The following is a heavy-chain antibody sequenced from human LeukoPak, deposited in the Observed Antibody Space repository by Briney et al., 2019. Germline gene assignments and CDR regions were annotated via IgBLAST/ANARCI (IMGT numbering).Heavy chain of an antibody. CDR3: ARATRRRQQLVLGVPDY. CDR1: GFTFSSYG. J-gene: IGHJ4*02. D-gene: IGHD6-13*01. CDR2: IWYDGSNK. Sequence: GGSLRLSCAASGFTFSSYGMHWVRQAPGKGLEWGAVIWYDGSNKYYADSVKGRFTISRDNSKNTLYLQMNSLRAEDTAVYYCARATRRRQQLVLGVPDYWGQGTLVTVSS. V-gene: IGHV3-33*01.